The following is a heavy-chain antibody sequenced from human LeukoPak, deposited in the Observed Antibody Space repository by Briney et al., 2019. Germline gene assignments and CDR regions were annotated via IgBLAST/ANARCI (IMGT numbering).Heavy chain of an antibody. CDR1: GFTFSNYW. Sequence: QSGGSLRLSCAASGFTFSNYWLSWVRQAPGKGLEWVANIKQDGSERWYVDSVKGRFTISRDNAKNSLYLQMNSLRAEDTAVYYCAKKLWFGEPHYGMDVWGQGTTVTVSS. D-gene: IGHD3-10*01. CDR3: AKKLWFGEPHYGMDV. J-gene: IGHJ6*02. V-gene: IGHV3-7*03. CDR2: IKQDGSER.